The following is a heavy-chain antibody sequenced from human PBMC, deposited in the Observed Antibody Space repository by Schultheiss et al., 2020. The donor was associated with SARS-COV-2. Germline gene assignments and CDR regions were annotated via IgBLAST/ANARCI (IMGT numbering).Heavy chain of an antibody. V-gene: IGHV3-33*08. CDR1: GFTFSSYG. D-gene: IGHD3-3*01. J-gene: IGHJ4*02. Sequence: GGSLRLSCAASGFTFSSYGMHWVRQAPGKGLEWVAVIWYDGSNKYYADSVKGRFTISRDNSKNTLYLQMNSLRAEDTAVYYCARDFSVSYYDFWSQKGDYFDYWGQGTLVTVSS. CDR2: IWYDGSNK. CDR3: ARDFSVSYYDFWSQKGDYFDY.